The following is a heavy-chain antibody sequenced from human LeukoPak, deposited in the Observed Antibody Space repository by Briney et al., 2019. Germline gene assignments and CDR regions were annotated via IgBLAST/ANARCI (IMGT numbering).Heavy chain of an antibody. CDR3: ARDSRYSSSWTDY. J-gene: IGHJ4*02. CDR1: GFTFSSYG. Sequence: PGRSLRLSCAASGFTFSSYGMHWVRQAPGKGPEWVSVIWYDGSNKYYADSVKGRFTIYRDNSKNTLYLQMNSLRAEDTAVYYCARDSRYSSSWTDYWGQGTLVTVSS. D-gene: IGHD6-13*01. V-gene: IGHV3-33*01. CDR2: IWYDGSNK.